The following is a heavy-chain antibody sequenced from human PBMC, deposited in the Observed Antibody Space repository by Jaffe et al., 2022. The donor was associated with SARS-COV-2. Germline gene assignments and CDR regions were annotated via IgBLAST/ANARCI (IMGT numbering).Heavy chain of an antibody. J-gene: IGHJ5*02. CDR2: IYYSGST. CDR1: GGSISSYY. CDR3: ARVFPPYCSSTSCYRGNWFDP. V-gene: IGHV4-59*01. Sequence: QVQLQESGPGLVKPSETLSLTCTVSGGSISSYYWSWIRQPPGKGLEWIGYIYYSGSTNYNPSLKSRVTISVDTSKNQFSLKLSSVTAADTAVYYCARVFPPYCSSTSCYRGNWFDPWGQGTLVTVSS. D-gene: IGHD2-2*02.